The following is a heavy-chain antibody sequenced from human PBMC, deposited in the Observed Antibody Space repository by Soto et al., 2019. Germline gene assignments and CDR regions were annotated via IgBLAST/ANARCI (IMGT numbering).Heavy chain of an antibody. D-gene: IGHD6-13*01. Sequence: RLSCAAPGFTFSSYIMHWVRQAPGKGLEWISTISSTSTNIYYADSVKGRFTISRDNPKNSLYLQMNSLRAEDMAVYYCARGIATSSLVTFDVWGQGTMVTV. J-gene: IGHJ3*01. CDR2: ISSTSTNI. V-gene: IGHV3-21*01. CDR3: ARGIATSSLVTFDV. CDR1: GFTFSSYI.